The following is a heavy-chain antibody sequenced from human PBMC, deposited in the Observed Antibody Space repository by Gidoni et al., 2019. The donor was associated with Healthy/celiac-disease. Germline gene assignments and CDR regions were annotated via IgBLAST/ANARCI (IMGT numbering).Heavy chain of an antibody. V-gene: IGHV3-21*01. CDR1: GSTFSSYS. CDR2: ISSSSSYI. Sequence: EVQLVESGGGLVKPGGSLRLSCAASGSTFSSYSMNWVRQAPGKGLEWFSSISSSSSYIYYADSVKCRFTISRDNAKNSLYLQMNSLRAEDTAVYYCARGANRGYFDYWGQGTLVTVSS. CDR3: ARGANRGYFDY. J-gene: IGHJ4*02. D-gene: IGHD3-10*01.